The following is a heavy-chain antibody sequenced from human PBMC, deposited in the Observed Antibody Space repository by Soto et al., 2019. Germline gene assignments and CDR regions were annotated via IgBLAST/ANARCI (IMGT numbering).Heavy chain of an antibody. V-gene: IGHV1-69*02. Sequence: QVQLVQSGAEVKKPGSSVKVSCKASGGTFSRYTFTWVRQAPGQGLEWMGRIIPIVDIPNYAQNFQGRVTIPEDKSTSTAYMELSSLTSDDTAVYYCASHFTGVLVLGTSPPGGDNYGWDVWGQGTTVSVS. J-gene: IGHJ6*02. D-gene: IGHD2-15*01. CDR3: ASHFTGVLVLGTSPPGGDNYGWDV. CDR2: IIPIVDIP. CDR1: GGTFSRYT.